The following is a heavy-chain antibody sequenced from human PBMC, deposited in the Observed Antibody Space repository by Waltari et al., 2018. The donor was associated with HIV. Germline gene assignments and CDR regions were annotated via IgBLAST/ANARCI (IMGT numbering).Heavy chain of an antibody. CDR3: ARDKVAGAMDGGDGMDV. V-gene: IGHV3-20*01. CDR1: GFPLAAGG. CDR2: INWNAGSL. D-gene: IGHD2-2*01. Sequence: EVQLVESGGSVVRPGGSLRLSCAASGFPLAAGGRSWGRQAPGKGLEWLSGINWNAGSLGDADSVKGRFTISRDTAKNALYLQMNNLRAEDTALYHCARDKVAGAMDGGDGMDVWGQGTTVIVSS. J-gene: IGHJ6*02.